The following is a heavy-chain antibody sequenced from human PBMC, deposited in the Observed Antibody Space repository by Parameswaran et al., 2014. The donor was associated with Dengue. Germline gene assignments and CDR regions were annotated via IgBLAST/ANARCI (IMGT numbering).Heavy chain of an antibody. Sequence: WIRQPPGKGLEWIGSIYYSGSTYYNPSLKSRVTISVDTPKNQFSLKLSSVTAADTAVYYCATHATYYDFWSGYTCLDYWGQGTLVTVSS. D-gene: IGHD3-3*01. J-gene: IGHJ4*02. CDR3: ATHATYYDFWSGYTCLDY. CDR2: IYYSGST. V-gene: IGHV4-39*01.